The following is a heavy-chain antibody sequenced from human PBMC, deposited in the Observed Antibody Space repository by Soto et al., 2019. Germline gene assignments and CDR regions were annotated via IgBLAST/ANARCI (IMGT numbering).Heavy chain of an antibody. Sequence: EVQLVESGGGLVQPGGSLRLSCAASGFTFSSYSMNWVRQAPGKGLEWFSYISSSSSTIYYADSVKGRFTISRDKAKKSLYLQMNSLSAEYTSVYYCARDPTRKITIGTCSSTCCKDTFDYWGQGTLVTVSS. CDR2: ISSSSSTI. D-gene: IGHD2-2*01. CDR1: GFTFSSYS. V-gene: IGHV3-48*01. CDR3: ARDPTRKITIGTCSSTCCKDTFDY. J-gene: IGHJ4*02.